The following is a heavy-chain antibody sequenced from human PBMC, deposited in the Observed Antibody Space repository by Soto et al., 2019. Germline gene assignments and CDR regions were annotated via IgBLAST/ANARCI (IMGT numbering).Heavy chain of an antibody. CDR1: GFTFTSSA. D-gene: IGHD3-22*01. J-gene: IGHJ3*02. Sequence: ASVKVSCKASGFTFTSSAVKWVRQARGQRLEWIGWIVVGSGNTNYAQKFQERVTMTRDMSTSTAYIALSSLISEDTAVYYCAAWRAEWLLPLGAFDIWGQGTMVTVSS. CDR2: IVVGSGNT. CDR3: AAWRAEWLLPLGAFDI. V-gene: IGHV1-58*01.